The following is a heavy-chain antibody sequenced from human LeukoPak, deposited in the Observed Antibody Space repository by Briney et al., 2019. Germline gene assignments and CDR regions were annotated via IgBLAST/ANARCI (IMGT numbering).Heavy chain of an antibody. Sequence: GGSLRLSCAASGFTFDDYGMSWVRQAPGKGLEWVSGINWNGGSTGYADSVKGRFTISRDNAKNSLYLQMNSLRAEDTAVYCCAKDLDRGIVVVPAAFDYWGQGTLVTVFS. CDR1: GFTFDDYG. CDR2: INWNGGST. V-gene: IGHV3-20*04. CDR3: AKDLDRGIVVVPAAFDY. D-gene: IGHD2-2*01. J-gene: IGHJ4*02.